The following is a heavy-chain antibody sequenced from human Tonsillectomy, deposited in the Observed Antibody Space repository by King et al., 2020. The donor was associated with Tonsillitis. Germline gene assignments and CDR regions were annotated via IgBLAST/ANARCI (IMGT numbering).Heavy chain of an antibody. V-gene: IGHV1-46*04. CDR1: GYTFTSYY. CDR3: ARDRLLWFGEFYLDS. CDR2: INPSGGST. Sequence: VQLVESGAEVKKPGASVKVSCKASGYTFTSYYIHWVRQAPGQGLEWMGIINPSGGSTSYAQKLQGRVNMTRDTSTSTVYMELSSLRSEDTAVYYCARDRLLWFGEFYLDSWGQGTLVTVAS. J-gene: IGHJ4*02. D-gene: IGHD3-10*01.